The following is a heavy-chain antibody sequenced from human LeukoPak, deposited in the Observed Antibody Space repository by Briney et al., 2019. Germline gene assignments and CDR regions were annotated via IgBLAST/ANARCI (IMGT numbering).Heavy chain of an antibody. CDR2: VDPDYAQT. Sequence: ASVKIPCKASGDTFTDYYIHWVRQAPGKGLEWLGRVDPDYAQTVYADKFQYRLTITADTSRDTAYMDLRSLRSEDTAVYFCATDFRYSYGSWFESWGQGTQVTVSS. J-gene: IGHJ5*01. CDR3: ATDFRYSYGSWFES. D-gene: IGHD5-18*01. V-gene: IGHV1-69-2*01. CDR1: GDTFTDYY.